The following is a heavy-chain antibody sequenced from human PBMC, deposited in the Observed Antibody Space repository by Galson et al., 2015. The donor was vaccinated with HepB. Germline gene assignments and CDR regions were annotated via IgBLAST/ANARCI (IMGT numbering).Heavy chain of an antibody. CDR1: GFNFMTYS. CDR3: AKLDSSGCS. V-gene: IGHV3-30-3*02. D-gene: IGHD3-22*01. CDR2: IWYDGRDQ. Sequence: SLRLSCAASGFNFMTYSMHWVRQAPGKGLEWVAVIWYDGRDQKYADSVRGRFTISRDNSRNTLYLQMSSLRVEDTALYYCAKLDSSGCSWGQGTLVTVSS. J-gene: IGHJ4*02.